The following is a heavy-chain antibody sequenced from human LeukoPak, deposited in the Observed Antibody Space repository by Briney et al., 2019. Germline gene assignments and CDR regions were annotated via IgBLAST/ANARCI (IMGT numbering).Heavy chain of an antibody. Sequence: GGSLRLSCAASGFTFSSYSMNWVRQAPGKGLEWVSYISSSSSTIYYADSVKGRFTISRDNAKNSLYLQMNSLRAEDTAVYYCARDFFSDITYNGEIAYFDQWGPGTLVSVSS. CDR2: ISSSSSTI. CDR3: ARDFFSDITYNGEIAYFDQ. V-gene: IGHV3-48*01. J-gene: IGHJ4*02. CDR1: GFTFSSYS. D-gene: IGHD1-14*01.